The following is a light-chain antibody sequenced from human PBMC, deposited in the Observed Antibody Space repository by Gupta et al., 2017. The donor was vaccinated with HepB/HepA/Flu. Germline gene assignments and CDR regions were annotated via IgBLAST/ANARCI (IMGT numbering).Light chain of an antibody. CDR2: KAS. V-gene: IGKV1-5*03. CDR3: QQYNSYSRT. CDR1: QSISSW. Sequence: DIQMTQSPSTLYASVGDSATITCRASQSISSWLSWYQQKPGKAPKLLIYKASSLESGVPSRCSSSGSGTEFTLPISSLQPDDFATYYCQQYNSYSRTFGQGTKVEIK. J-gene: IGKJ1*01.